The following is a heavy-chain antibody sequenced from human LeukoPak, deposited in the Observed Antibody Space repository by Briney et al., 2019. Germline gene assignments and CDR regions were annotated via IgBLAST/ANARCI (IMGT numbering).Heavy chain of an antibody. CDR1: GGSISSSSYC. V-gene: IGHV4-39*07. CDR3: ARKSGYSSGHSFDY. CDR2: IYYSGST. J-gene: IGHJ4*02. Sequence: SETLSLTCTVSGGSISSSSYCWGWIRQPPGKGLEWIGSIYYSGSTYYNPSLKSRVTISVDTSKNQFSLKLSSVTAADTAVYYCARKSGYSSGHSFDYWGQGTLVTVSS. D-gene: IGHD6-19*01.